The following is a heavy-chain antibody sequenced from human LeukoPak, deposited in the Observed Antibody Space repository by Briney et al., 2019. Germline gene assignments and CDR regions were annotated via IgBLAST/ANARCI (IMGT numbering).Heavy chain of an antibody. V-gene: IGHV3-23*01. CDR2: LSSSGDST. Sequence: GGSLRLSCADSGFTFSTYAMSWVRQAPGKGLEWVSGLSSSGDSTYYADFVKGRFTVSRDNSKDKLYLQMNSLKGEDTAVYFCAKDQGLYTVIESGPGFDYWGQGTLVTVSS. CDR3: AKDQGLYTVIESGPGFDY. J-gene: IGHJ4*02. D-gene: IGHD2/OR15-2a*01. CDR1: GFTFSTYA.